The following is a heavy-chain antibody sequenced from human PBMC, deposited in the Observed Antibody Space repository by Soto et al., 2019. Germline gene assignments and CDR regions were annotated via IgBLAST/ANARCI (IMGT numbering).Heavy chain of an antibody. Sequence: GGSLRLSCSASGFIISAYTMGWVRLAPGKGLEWVASLSSGGVSTRYADSVTGRFTISRDNSKNMLYLQMNSLGVDDTAVYYCARDRQPDAIWTFDYWGRGILVTVSS. CDR1: GFIISAYT. V-gene: IGHV3-23*03. CDR2: LSSGGVST. CDR3: ARDRQPDAIWTFDY. J-gene: IGHJ4*02. D-gene: IGHD2-8*01.